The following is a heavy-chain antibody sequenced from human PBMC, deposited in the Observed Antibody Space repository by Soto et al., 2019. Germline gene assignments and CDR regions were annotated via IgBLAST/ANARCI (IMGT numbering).Heavy chain of an antibody. Sequence: ASVKVSCKASGYTFTSYRISRVRLAPGKGLEWMGWISAYNGNTNYAQKLQGRVTMTTDTSTSTAYMELRSLRSDDTAVYYCARVRYDFRRGYDLYYFDYRGQGTLVTVSS. D-gene: IGHD3-3*01. V-gene: IGHV1-18*01. CDR3: ARVRYDFRRGYDLYYFDY. CDR2: ISAYNGNT. J-gene: IGHJ4*02. CDR1: GYTFTSYR.